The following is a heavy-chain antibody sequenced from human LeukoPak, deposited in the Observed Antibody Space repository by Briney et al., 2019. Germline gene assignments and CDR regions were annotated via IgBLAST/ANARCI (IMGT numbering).Heavy chain of an antibody. V-gene: IGHV3-74*01. CDR1: GFTFSSYW. D-gene: IGHD5-24*01. CDR2: INSDGSST. J-gene: IGHJ4*02. Sequence: GGSLRLSCAASGFTFSSYWMHWVRQAPGKGLVWVSRINSDGSSTNYADSVKGRFTISRDNAKNTLYLQMNSLRAEDTAVYYCAKDPYGSTNYFDYWGQGTLVTVSS. CDR3: AKDPYGSTNYFDY.